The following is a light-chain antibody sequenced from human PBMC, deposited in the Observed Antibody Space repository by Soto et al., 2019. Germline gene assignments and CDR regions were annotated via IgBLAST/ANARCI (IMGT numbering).Light chain of an antibody. J-gene: IGLJ1*01. CDR3: QSYDSSLSGYV. Sequence: QSVLTQPPSVSEAPGQRVTISCTGSSSNIGAGYEAHWYQQVPGTPPKLLIYENNNRPSGDPDRFSGSKSGTSASLAITGLQAEDEAEYYCQSYDSSLSGYVFGTGTKVTVL. V-gene: IGLV1-40*01. CDR2: ENN. CDR1: SSNIGAGYE.